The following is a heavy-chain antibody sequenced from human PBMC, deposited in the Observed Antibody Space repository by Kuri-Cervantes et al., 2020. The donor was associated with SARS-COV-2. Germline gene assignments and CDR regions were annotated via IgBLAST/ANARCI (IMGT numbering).Heavy chain of an antibody. CDR1: EFILSNYA. V-gene: IGHV3-21*01. J-gene: IGHJ6*02. Sequence: EGSLRLSCAPSEFILSNYAMNWVRQAPGKGLEWVSSISSSSSYIYYADSVKGRFTISRDNAKNSLYLEMNSLRAEDTAVYYFARDSRGDLQYIYGMDVWGQGTTVTVSS. CDR2: ISSSSSYI. D-gene: IGHD3-10*01. CDR3: ARDSRGDLQYIYGMDV.